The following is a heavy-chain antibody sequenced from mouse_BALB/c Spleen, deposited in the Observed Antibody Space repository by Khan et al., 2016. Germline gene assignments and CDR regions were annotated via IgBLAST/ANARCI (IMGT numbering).Heavy chain of an antibody. CDR3: TRGGTSPLFDY. Sequence: VQLQESGAELVRPGASVTLSCKASGYTFTDYEMHWVKQTPVHGLEWIGAIDPETGGTAYNQKFKGKATLTADKSSSTAYMELRSLTSEDSAVYDCTRGGTSPLFDYWGQGTTLTVSS. CDR1: GYTFTDYE. V-gene: IGHV1-15*01. CDR2: IDPETGGT. J-gene: IGHJ2*01. D-gene: IGHD3-3*01.